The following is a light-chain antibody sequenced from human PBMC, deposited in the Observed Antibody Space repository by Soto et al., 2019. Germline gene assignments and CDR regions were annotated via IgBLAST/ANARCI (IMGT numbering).Light chain of an antibody. V-gene: IGKV3-11*01. CDR3: QQRSNWPPFT. J-gene: IGKJ5*01. CDR1: QSVSRY. CDR2: DAS. Sequence: EIVLTQSPATLSSSPGERATLSCRASQSVSRYSAWYPHKPGQAPRLLIYDASNRATGIPARFSGSGSGTDFTLTISSLEPEDFAVYYCQQRSNWPPFTFGQGTRLEIK.